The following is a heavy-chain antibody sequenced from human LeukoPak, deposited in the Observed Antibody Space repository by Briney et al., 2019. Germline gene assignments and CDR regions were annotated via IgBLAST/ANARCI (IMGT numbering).Heavy chain of an antibody. J-gene: IGHJ4*02. CDR1: GGSISSYY. D-gene: IGHD6-13*01. CDR3: ARGGYIAAAGGYYFDY. V-gene: IGHV4-59*12. Sequence: TPSETLSLTCTVSGGSISSYYWSWIRQPPGKGLEWIGYIYYSGSTNYNPSLKSRVTISVDTSKNQFSLKLSSVTAADTAVYYCARGGYIAAAGGYYFDYWGQGTLVTVSS. CDR2: IYYSGST.